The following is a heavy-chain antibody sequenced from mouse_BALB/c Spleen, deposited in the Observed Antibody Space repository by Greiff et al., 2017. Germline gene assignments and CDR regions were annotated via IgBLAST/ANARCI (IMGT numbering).Heavy chain of an antibody. CDR3: ARGGTTVPNYFDY. CDR1: GFTFSDYY. V-gene: IGHV5-4*02. CDR2: ISDGGSYT. D-gene: IGHD1-1*01. Sequence: EVKVVESGGGLVKPGGSLKLSCAASGFTFSDYYMYWVRQTPEKRLEWVATISDGGSYTYYPDSVKGRFTISRDNAKNNLYLQMSSLKSEDTAMYYCARGGTTVPNYFDYWGQGTTLTVSS. J-gene: IGHJ2*01.